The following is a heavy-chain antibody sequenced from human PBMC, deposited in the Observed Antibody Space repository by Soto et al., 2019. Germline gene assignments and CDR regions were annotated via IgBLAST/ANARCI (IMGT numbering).Heavy chain of an antibody. CDR1: GFTVSSNY. CDR2: IHSGGST. D-gene: IGHD3-3*01. Sequence: HPGGSLRLSCAASGFTVSSNYMSWVRQAPGKGLDWVSVIHSGGSTNYADSVKGRFTISRDNSKNTLYLQMSSLRAEDTAVYYCARGRFGHMDVWGQGTTVTVSS. J-gene: IGHJ6*02. V-gene: IGHV3-53*01. CDR3: ARGRFGHMDV.